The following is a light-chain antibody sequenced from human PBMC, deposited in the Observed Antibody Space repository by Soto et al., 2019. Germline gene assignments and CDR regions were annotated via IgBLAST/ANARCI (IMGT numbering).Light chain of an antibody. J-gene: IGKJ1*01. CDR3: QQYGSSPLWT. V-gene: IGKV3-20*01. Sequence: EIVLTQSPGTRSLSPGERATLSCRASQSVSSSYLAWYQQKPGQAPRLLIYGASSRATGIPDRFSGSGSGTDFTLTISSLEPEDFAVYYCQQYGSSPLWTFGQGTKVDIK. CDR1: QSVSSSY. CDR2: GAS.